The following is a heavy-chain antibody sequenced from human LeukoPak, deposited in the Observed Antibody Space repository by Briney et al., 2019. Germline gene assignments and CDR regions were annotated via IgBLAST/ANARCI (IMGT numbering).Heavy chain of an antibody. CDR3: ARDTTKLGSPLFDY. CDR1: GFDFSTYG. V-gene: IGHV3-30*03. J-gene: IGHJ4*02. Sequence: PGKSLRLSCVGSGFDFSTYGLHWVRQAPGKGLQWVAVISDDGGDKTYADSVKGRFTISRDNAKNTLYLQMNSLRAEDTAVYYCARDTTKLGSPLFDYWGQGTLVTVSS. D-gene: IGHD7-27*01. CDR2: ISDDGGDK.